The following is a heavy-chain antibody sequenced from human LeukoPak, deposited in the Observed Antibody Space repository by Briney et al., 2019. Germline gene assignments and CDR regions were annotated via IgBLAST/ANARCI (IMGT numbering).Heavy chain of an antibody. CDR3: ARVGHCGGETCDPGWFDP. Sequence: SETLSLTCTVSGGSITRDDHYWSWLRQPPGKGLEWIGYVYDTGSTYYNPSLKSRVTMSRGTSKNEFSLNLRSVTVADTAVYYCARVGHCGGETCDPGWFDPWGRGTLVTVSS. D-gene: IGHD2-21*01. V-gene: IGHV4-30-4*08. CDR2: VYDTGST. J-gene: IGHJ5*02. CDR1: GGSITRDDHY.